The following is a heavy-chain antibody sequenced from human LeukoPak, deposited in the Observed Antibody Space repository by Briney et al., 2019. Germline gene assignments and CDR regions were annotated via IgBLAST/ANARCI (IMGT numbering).Heavy chain of an antibody. CDR3: ARGRGKLVPEYFQH. CDR1: GFTFDDYG. CDR2: INWNGGST. Sequence: PGGSLRLSCAASGFTFDDYGMSWVRQAPGKGLEWVSGINWNGGSTGYADSVKGRFTISRDNAKNSLYLQMNSLRAEDTALYYCARGRGKLVPEYFQHWGQGTLVTVSS. V-gene: IGHV3-20*04. D-gene: IGHD6-13*01. J-gene: IGHJ1*01.